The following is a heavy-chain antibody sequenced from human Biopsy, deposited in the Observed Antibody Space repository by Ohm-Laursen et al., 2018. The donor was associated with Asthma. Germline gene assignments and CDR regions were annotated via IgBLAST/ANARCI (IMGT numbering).Heavy chain of an antibody. J-gene: IGHJ6*02. Sequence: SLRLSCAASGRHFGSYNMHWARQAPGKGLEWVAVITFDGSSIYYADSAKGRFTISRDNSKNTLDLQMNSLSAEDSAVYYCARVDGVVEPATRMGGMDVWGQGTTVTVSS. D-gene: IGHD2-15*01. V-gene: IGHV3-30-3*01. CDR1: GRHFGSYN. CDR3: ARVDGVVEPATRMGGMDV. CDR2: ITFDGSSI.